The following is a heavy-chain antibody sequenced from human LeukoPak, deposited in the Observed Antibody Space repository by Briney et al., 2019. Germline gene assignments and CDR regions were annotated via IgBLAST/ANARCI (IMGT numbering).Heavy chain of an antibody. Sequence: GGSLRLSCAASGFSFSKSAMNWVRQAPGKGLQWVSHISGSGGSTFYADSVKGRFTISRDNSKNSLYLQMNSLRAEDTAVYYCADNLSRWGQGTLVTVSS. CDR2: ISGSGGST. CDR1: GFSFSKSA. D-gene: IGHD1-1*01. CDR3: ADNLSR. V-gene: IGHV3-23*01. J-gene: IGHJ4*02.